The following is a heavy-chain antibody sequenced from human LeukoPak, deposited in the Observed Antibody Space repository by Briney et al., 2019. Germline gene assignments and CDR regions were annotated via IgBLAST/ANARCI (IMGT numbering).Heavy chain of an antibody. D-gene: IGHD3-10*01. CDR3: ARTYGSGSYYDWFAP. J-gene: IGHJ5*02. CDR1: GGTFSSYA. CDR2: IIPIFGTA. V-gene: IGHV1-69*06. Sequence: SVKVSCKASGGTFSSYAISWVRQAPGQGLEWMGGIIPIFGTANYAQKFQGRVTITADKSTSTAYMELSSLRSEDTAVYYCARTYGSGSYYDWFAPWGQGTLVTVSS.